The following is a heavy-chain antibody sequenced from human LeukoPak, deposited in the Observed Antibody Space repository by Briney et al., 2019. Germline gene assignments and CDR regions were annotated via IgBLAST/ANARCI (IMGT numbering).Heavy chain of an antibody. CDR1: GFTFSGFA. CDR3: AKMKGHPLPKYYMDV. Sequence: GGSLRLSCAASGFTFSGFAMSWVRRPPGKGLEWVSGISGSGDNTLYADSVKGQFTISRDNSKNTLYLEMNSLRAEDTAIYYCAKMKGHPLPKYYMDVWGQGTTVTVSS. CDR2: ISGSGDNT. D-gene: IGHD2/OR15-2a*01. V-gene: IGHV3-23*01. J-gene: IGHJ6*01.